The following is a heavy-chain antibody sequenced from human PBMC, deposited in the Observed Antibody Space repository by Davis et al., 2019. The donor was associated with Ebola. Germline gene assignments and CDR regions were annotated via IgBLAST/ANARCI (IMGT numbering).Heavy chain of an antibody. CDR2: ISSSSTI. Sequence: GESLKISCAASGFTFSSYSMNWVRQAPGKELEWVSYISSSSTIYYADPVKGRFTISRDNAKNSLYLQMNSLRDEDTAVYYCARDSTFGGSDYFDYWGQGTLVTVSS. D-gene: IGHD3-16*01. V-gene: IGHV3-48*02. CDR3: ARDSTFGGSDYFDY. J-gene: IGHJ4*02. CDR1: GFTFSSYS.